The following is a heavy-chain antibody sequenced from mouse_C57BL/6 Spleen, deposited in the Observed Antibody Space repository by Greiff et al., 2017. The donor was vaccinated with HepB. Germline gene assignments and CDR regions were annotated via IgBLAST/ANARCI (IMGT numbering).Heavy chain of an antibody. D-gene: IGHD2-1*01. CDR3: ARGIGNYDWYFDV. CDR1: GYAFSSSW. CDR2: IYPGDGDT. J-gene: IGHJ1*03. V-gene: IGHV1-82*01. Sequence: QVQLQQSGPELVKPGASVKISCKASGYAFSSSWMNWVKQRPGKGLEWIGRIYPGDGDTNYNGKFKGKATLTADKSSSTAYMQLSSLTSEDSAVYFCARGIGNYDWYFDVWGTGTTVTVSS.